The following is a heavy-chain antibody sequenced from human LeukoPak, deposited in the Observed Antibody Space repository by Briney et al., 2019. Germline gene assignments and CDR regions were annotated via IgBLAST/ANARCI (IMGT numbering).Heavy chain of an antibody. CDR1: GFTFSSYW. V-gene: IGHV3-7*03. D-gene: IGHD2/OR15-2a*01. CDR3: AKDRSTTVSNTLGYFDY. J-gene: IGHJ4*02. CDR2: IKQDGSEK. Sequence: PGGSLRLSCAASGFTFSSYWLSWVRQAPGKGLECVANIKQDGSEKYYVDSVKGRFTISRDNAKNSLYPQMNSLRAEDTAVYYCAKDRSTTVSNTLGYFDYWGQGTLVTVSS.